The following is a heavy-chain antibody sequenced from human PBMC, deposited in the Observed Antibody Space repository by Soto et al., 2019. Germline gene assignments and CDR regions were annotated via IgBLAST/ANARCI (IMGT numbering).Heavy chain of an antibody. CDR2: IYWDDDK. D-gene: IGHD2-2*01. V-gene: IGHV2-5*02. CDR1: GFSLSTSGVG. CDR3: ARQAHEVVVVPAAMRYWFDP. J-gene: IGHJ5*02. Sequence: ITLKESGPTLVKPTQTLTLTCTFSGFSLSTSGVGVGWIRQPPGKALEWLALIYWDDDKRYSPSLKSRLTITKDTSKNQVVLTMTNMDPVDTATYYCARQAHEVVVVPAAMRYWFDPWGQGTLVTVSS.